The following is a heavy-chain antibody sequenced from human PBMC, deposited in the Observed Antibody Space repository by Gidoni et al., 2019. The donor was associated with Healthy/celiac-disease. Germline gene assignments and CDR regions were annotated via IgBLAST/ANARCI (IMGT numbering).Heavy chain of an antibody. CDR2: IYYSGST. D-gene: IGHD4-17*01. J-gene: IGHJ4*02. V-gene: IGHV4-39*01. Sequence: QLQLQESGPGLVKPSETLSLTCTVSGGSISSSSYYWGWIRQPPGKGLEWIGSIYYSGSTYYNPSLKSRVTISVDTSKNQFSLKLSSVTAADTAVYYCARLRGSYDYGDFVDYWGQGTLVTVSS. CDR1: GGSISSSSYY. CDR3: ARLRGSYDYGDFVDY.